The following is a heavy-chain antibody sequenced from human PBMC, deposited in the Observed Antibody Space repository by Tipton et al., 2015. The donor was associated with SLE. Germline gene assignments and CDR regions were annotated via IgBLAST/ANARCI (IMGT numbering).Heavy chain of an antibody. V-gene: IGHV4-59*01. CDR2: IYYSGST. J-gene: IGHJ5*02. CDR1: GGSINNYY. CDR3: ARSLRFLEWEFDP. D-gene: IGHD3-3*01. Sequence: TLSPTCTVSGGSINNYYWAWIRQPPGKGLQWIGHIYYSGSTSYNPSLRSRVTISADTSNNQFSLHLSSVTAADTAVYYCARSLRFLEWEFDPWGQGTLVTVSS.